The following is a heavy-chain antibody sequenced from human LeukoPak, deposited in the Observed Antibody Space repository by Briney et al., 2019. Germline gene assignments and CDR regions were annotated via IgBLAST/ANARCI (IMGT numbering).Heavy chain of an antibody. CDR2: IYYSGST. Sequence: PSETLSLTCTVSGGSISSSSYYWGWIRQPPGKGLEWIGSIYYSGSTYYNPSLKSRVTISVDTSKNQFSLKLSSVTAADTAVYYCARAAYYYDSSGAHDAFDIWGQGTMVTVSS. CDR1: GGSISSSSYY. CDR3: ARAAYYYDSSGAHDAFDI. D-gene: IGHD3-22*01. V-gene: IGHV4-39*07. J-gene: IGHJ3*02.